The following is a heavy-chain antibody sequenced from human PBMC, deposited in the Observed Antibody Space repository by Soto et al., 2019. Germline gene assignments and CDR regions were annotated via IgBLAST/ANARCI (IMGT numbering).Heavy chain of an antibody. Sequence: EVQLVESGGGLVQPGGSLRLSCAASGFTFSTYAMHWVRQAPGKGLEYVSAISSNGGSTYYGNSVKGRFTISRDNSKNTLYLQMGSLRDDDMAVYYCARDRGYSSGHAADVWGQGTTVTVSS. V-gene: IGHV3-64*01. CDR1: GFTFSTYA. CDR3: ARDRGYSSGHAADV. CDR2: ISSNGGST. D-gene: IGHD6-19*01. J-gene: IGHJ6*02.